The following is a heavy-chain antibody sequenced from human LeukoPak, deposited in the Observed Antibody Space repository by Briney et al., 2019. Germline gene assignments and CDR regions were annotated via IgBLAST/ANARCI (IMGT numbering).Heavy chain of an antibody. J-gene: IGHJ3*02. CDR1: GFTFSTYW. D-gene: IGHD1-26*01. CDR2: IKQDGSEK. V-gene: IGHV3-7*01. Sequence: PGGSLRLSCAASGFTFSTYWMSWVRQAPGKGLEWVANIKQDGSEKYYVDSVKGRFTISRDNAENSLYLQMNSLRAGDTAVYYCARDFRGTYFEADAFDIWGQGTMVTVSS. CDR3: ARDFRGTYFEADAFDI.